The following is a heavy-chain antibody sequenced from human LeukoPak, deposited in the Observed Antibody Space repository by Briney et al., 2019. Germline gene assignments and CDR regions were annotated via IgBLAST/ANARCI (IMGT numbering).Heavy chain of an antibody. CDR1: GFTFSSHA. CDR2: ISYDGSNK. V-gene: IGHV3-30*01. J-gene: IGHJ5*02. Sequence: GRSLRLSCAASGFTFSSHAMHWVRQAPGKGLERVAVISYDGSNKYYADSVKGRFTISRDNSKNTLYLQMNSLRAEDTAVYYCARDQGLNWFDPWGQGTLVTASS. CDR3: ARDQGLNWFDP.